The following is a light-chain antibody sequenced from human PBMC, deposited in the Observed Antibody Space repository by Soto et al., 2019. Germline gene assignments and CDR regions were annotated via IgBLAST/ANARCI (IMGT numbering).Light chain of an antibody. V-gene: IGKV3-15*01. CDR3: QQCHNWPLT. CDR1: QSISTE. J-gene: IGKJ2*01. CDR2: SAS. Sequence: EIVMTQSPATLSVSPGERATLSCRASQSISTELAWYQQKPGQPPRLLIYSASTRATGVPARFTGSGSGSEFTLTISSLQSEDFAVYYCQQCHNWPLTFGQGTRVEI.